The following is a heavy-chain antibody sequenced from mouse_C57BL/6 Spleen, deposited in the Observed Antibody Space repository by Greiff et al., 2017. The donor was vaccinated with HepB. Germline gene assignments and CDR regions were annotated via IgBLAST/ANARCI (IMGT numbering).Heavy chain of an antibody. CDR3: TRDHWDGYFDV. Sequence: EVKLEESGEGLVKPGGSLKLSCAASGFTFSSYAMSWVRQTPEKRLEWVAYISSGGDYIYYADTVKGRFTISRDNARNTLYLQMSSLKSEDTAMYYCTRDHWDGYFDVWGTGTTVTVSS. J-gene: IGHJ1*03. CDR1: GFTFSSYA. CDR2: ISSGGDYI. V-gene: IGHV5-9-1*02. D-gene: IGHD4-1*01.